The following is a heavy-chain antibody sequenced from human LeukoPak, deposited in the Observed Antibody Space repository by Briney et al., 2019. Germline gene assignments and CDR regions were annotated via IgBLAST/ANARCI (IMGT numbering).Heavy chain of an antibody. D-gene: IGHD3-16*02. V-gene: IGHV3-74*01. CDR1: GFTFSNYW. CDR2: INSDGSTT. J-gene: IGHJ4*02. CDR3: ARGPMGYHYFDY. Sequence: GGSLRLPCAASGFTFSNYWLHWVRQAPGKGLVWVSRINSDGSTTNYADSVKGRFTISRDNAKNALFLQMNSLRAEDTAVYFCARGPMGYHYFDYWGQGTLVTVSS.